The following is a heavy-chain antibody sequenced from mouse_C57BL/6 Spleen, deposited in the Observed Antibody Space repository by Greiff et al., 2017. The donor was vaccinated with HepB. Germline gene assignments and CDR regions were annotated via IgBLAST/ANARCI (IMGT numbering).Heavy chain of an antibody. CDR3: ARSDRQLRLPFDY. V-gene: IGHV1-64*01. Sequence: QVQLQQPGAELVKPGASVKLSCKASGYTFTSYWMHWVKQRPGQGLEWIGMIHPNSGSTNYNEKFKSKATLTVDKSSSTAYMQLSSLTSEDSAVYCCARSDRQLRLPFDYWGQGTTLTVSS. D-gene: IGHD3-2*02. CDR2: IHPNSGST. CDR1: GYTFTSYW. J-gene: IGHJ2*01.